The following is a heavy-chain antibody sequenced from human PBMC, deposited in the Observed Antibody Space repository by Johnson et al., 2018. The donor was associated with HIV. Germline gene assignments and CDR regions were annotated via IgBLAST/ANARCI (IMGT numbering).Heavy chain of an antibody. Sequence: VQLVESGGGLVQPGGSLRLSCVASGFTVRSNYMSWVRQAPGKGLEWVSGINWNGGSTGYADSVKGRFTISRDNAKNSLYLQMNSLRAEDTAVYYCARGYGVVIALLDAFDIWGQGTMVTVSS. CDR3: ARGYGVVIALLDAFDI. CDR1: GFTVRSNY. J-gene: IGHJ3*02. CDR2: INWNGGST. D-gene: IGHD2-21*01. V-gene: IGHV3-20*04.